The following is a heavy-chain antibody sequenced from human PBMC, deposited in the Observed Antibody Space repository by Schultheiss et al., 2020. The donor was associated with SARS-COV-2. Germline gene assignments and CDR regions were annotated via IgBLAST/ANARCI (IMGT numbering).Heavy chain of an antibody. CDR1: GFSFSDYY. Sequence: GGSLRLSCTVSGFSFSDYYMYWLRQAPGQGLEWLSYISGSGTDTDYADSVKGRFTISRDNAKNSLYLQMNSLRAEDTAVYYCARSTDSSGYYPYFDYWGQGTLVTVSS. J-gene: IGHJ4*02. V-gene: IGHV3-11*03. CDR2: ISGSGTDT. D-gene: IGHD3-22*01. CDR3: ARSTDSSGYYPYFDY.